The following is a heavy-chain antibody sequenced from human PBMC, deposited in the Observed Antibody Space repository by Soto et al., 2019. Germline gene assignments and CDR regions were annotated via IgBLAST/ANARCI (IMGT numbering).Heavy chain of an antibody. CDR2: ISGTGGST. D-gene: IGHD3-3*01. J-gene: IGHJ5*02. CDR1: GFTFSSYA. CDR3: GNDFWSGYYLP. Sequence: GGSLRLSCAASGFTFSSYAMNWVRQAPGKGLEWVSAISGTGGSTYYADSVKGRFTISRDNSKNTLYLQMNSLRAEDTAVYYCGNDFWSGYYLPWGQGTLVTVSS. V-gene: IGHV3-23*01.